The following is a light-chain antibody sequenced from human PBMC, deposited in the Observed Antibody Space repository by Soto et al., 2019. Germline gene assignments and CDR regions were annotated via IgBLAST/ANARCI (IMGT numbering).Light chain of an antibody. V-gene: IGKV1-5*03. J-gene: IGKJ2*01. Sequence: DIQMTQSPSTLSASVGDRDTITCRASRSISNWLAWYQQKPGKAPKLLIYKASSLESGVPSRFSGSGSGTEFTLTISSLQPDDFATYYCQEYNAFSRTFGQGTKLQIK. CDR1: RSISNW. CDR3: QEYNAFSRT. CDR2: KAS.